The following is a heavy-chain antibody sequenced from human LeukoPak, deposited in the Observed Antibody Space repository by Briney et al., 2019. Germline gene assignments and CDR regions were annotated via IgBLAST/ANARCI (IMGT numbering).Heavy chain of an antibody. CDR2: INPNSGGT. Sequence: ASVKVSCKASGYTLTGYYMHWVRQAPGQGLEWMGWINPNSGGTNYAQKFQGRVTMTRDTSISTAYMELSRLRSDDTAVYYCARPGDSSGYYYHAFDIWGQGTMVTVSS. CDR3: ARPGDSSGYYYHAFDI. J-gene: IGHJ3*02. D-gene: IGHD3-22*01. V-gene: IGHV1-2*02. CDR1: GYTLTGYY.